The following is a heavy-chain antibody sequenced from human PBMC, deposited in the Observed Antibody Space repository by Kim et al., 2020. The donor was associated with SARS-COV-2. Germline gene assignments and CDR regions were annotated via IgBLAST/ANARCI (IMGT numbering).Heavy chain of an antibody. J-gene: IGHJ4*02. CDR2: ISGSGGST. CDR1: GFTFSSYA. Sequence: GGSLRLSCAASGFTFSSYAMSWVRQAPGKGLEWVSAISGSGGSTYYADSVKGRFTISRDNSKNTLYLQMNSLRAEDTAVYYCAKDVKYYYGSGSYWLLDYWGQGTLVTVSS. V-gene: IGHV3-23*01. CDR3: AKDVKYYYGSGSYWLLDY. D-gene: IGHD3-10*01.